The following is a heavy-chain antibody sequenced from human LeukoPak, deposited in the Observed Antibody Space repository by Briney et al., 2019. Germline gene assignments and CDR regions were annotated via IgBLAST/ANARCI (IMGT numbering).Heavy chain of an antibody. CDR1: GYTFTGYY. V-gene: IGHV1-2*06. CDR3: ARELDGYNFDGLYY. Sequence: GASVKVSCKASGYTFTGYYMHWVRQAPGQGLEWMGRINPNSGGTNYAQKFQGRVTMTRDTSISTAYMELSRLRSDDTAVYYRARELDGYNFDGLYYWGQGTLVTVSS. D-gene: IGHD5-24*01. J-gene: IGHJ4*02. CDR2: INPNSGGT.